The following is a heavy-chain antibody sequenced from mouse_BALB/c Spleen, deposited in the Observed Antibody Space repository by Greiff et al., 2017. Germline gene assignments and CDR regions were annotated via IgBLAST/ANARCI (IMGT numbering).Heavy chain of an antibody. V-gene: IGHV1-9*01. CDR1: GYTLSSYW. Sequence: VQLQQSGAELMKPAASVTISCKATGYTLSSYWIEWVKQRPGHGLEWIGEILPGSGSTNYTEKFKGKTTFTADTSSNTAYMQLSSLTSEDSAVYYGARWHPLPRSYDYWGQGTTLTVSS. D-gene: IGHD1-2*01. CDR2: ILPGSGST. J-gene: IGHJ2*01. CDR3: ARWHPLPRSYDY.